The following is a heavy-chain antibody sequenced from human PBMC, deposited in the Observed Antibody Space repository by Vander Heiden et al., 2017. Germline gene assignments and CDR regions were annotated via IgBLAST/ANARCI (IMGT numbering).Heavy chain of an antibody. CDR2: IWYDGSNK. J-gene: IGHJ4*02. D-gene: IGHD2-15*01. V-gene: IGHV3-33*01. CDR3: ARYHFGGNWSIGY. Sequence: QVQLVQSAGGAVLRGRFPRLSCAAPGFLCRGYGMRWDRQAPGKGLECVAVIWYDGSNKYYADSVKGRFTISRDNSKNTLYLRMNSLRAEDTAVYYCARYHFGGNWSIGYWGQGTLVTVSS. CDR1: GFLCRGYG.